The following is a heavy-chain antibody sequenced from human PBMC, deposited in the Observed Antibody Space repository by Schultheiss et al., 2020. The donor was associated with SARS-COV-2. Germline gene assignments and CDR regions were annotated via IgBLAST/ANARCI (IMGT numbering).Heavy chain of an antibody. CDR3: ASLNYGDYPYFDY. CDR1: GGSISSYY. J-gene: IGHJ4*02. CDR2: IYTSGST. V-gene: IGHV4-4*08. Sequence: SETLSLTCTVSGGSISSYYWSWIRQPPGKGLEWIGYIYTSGSTNYNPSLKSRVTMSVDTSKNQFSLKLSSVTAADTAVYYCASLNYGDYPYFDYWGQGTLVTVSS. D-gene: IGHD4-17*01.